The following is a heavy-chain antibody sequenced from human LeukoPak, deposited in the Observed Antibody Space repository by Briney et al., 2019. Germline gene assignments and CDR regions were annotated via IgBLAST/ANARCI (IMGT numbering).Heavy chain of an antibody. CDR1: GFTFSSYA. V-gene: IGHV3-23*01. CDR2: ISGSGGST. D-gene: IGHD3-22*01. Sequence: GGSLRLSCAASGFTFSSYAMSWVRQAPGKGLEWVSAISGSGGSTYYADSVKGRFTISRDNSKNTLYLQMNSLRAEDTAVYYCAKDLFYYDSSGLFDYWGQGTLVTVSS. CDR3: AKDLFYYDSSGLFDY. J-gene: IGHJ4*02.